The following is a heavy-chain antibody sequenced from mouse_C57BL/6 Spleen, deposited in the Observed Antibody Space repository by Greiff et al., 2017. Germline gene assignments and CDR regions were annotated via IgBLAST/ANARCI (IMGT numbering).Heavy chain of an antibody. CDR2: FYPGSGNT. J-gene: IGHJ2*01. CDR3: ARSYDY. D-gene: IGHD2-10*01. V-gene: IGHV1-76*01. Sequence: QVQLKASGAVLVRPGASVKLSCKASGYTFTDYYTNWVKQRPGQGLEWIARFYPGSGNTYYNEKFKGKATLTAEKSSSTAYMQLSSLTSEDSAVYFYARSYDYWGQGTTLTVSS. CDR1: GYTFTDYY.